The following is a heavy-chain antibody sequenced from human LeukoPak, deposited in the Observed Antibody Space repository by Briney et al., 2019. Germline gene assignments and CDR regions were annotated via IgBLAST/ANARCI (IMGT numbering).Heavy chain of an antibody. D-gene: IGHD3-22*01. J-gene: IGHJ4*02. V-gene: IGHV3-33*01. CDR1: GFTFSRYG. Sequence: GGSLRLSCAASGFTFSRYGMHWVRQAPGKGLEWVAVIWYDGNNKYYADSVKGRFTISRDNSKNTLYLQMNSLRAEDTAVYYCARDPGYYHSSGYRLYYFDYWGQGTLVTVSS. CDR3: ARDPGYYHSSGYRLYYFDY. CDR2: IWYDGNNK.